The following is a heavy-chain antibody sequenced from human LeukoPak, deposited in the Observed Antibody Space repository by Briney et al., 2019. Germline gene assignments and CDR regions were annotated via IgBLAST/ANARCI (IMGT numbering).Heavy chain of an antibody. Sequence: ASVKVSCKASGYTFSNYGVTWVRQAPGHGLEWMGWVSADSVNTNYVQKFQGRVTMTTDISTSTAYMELRNLRSDDTAVYYCARGPTAFWSGYYYWGQGTLVTVSS. D-gene: IGHD3-3*01. CDR3: ARGPTAFWSGYYY. J-gene: IGHJ4*02. CDR1: GYTFSNYG. V-gene: IGHV1-18*01. CDR2: VSADSVNT.